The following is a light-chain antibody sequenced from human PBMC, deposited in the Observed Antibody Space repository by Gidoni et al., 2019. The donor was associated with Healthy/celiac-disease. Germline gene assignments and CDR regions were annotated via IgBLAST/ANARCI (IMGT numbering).Light chain of an antibody. CDR3: QQRSNWPIT. CDR2: DAS. CDR1: QSVSSY. V-gene: IGKV3-11*01. Sequence: EIMLTQSPATLSWSPGERATLSCRASQSVSSYLAWYQQKPGQAPRLLIYDASNRATGIPARFSGSGSGTDFTLTISSLEPEDFAVYYCQQRSNWPITVXQXTRLEIK. J-gene: IGKJ5*01.